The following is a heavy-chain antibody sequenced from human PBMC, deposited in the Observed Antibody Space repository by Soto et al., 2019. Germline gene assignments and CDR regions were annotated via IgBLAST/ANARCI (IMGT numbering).Heavy chain of an antibody. Sequence: GASVKVSCKASGYTFTGYYMHWVLQAPGQGLEWMGWINPNSGGTNYAQKFQGWVTMTRDASISTAYMGLGRLRSDDTAVYYCARVGDFWSGYYPTDYYYGMDVWGQGTTVTVSS. D-gene: IGHD3-3*01. CDR3: ARVGDFWSGYYPTDYYYGMDV. J-gene: IGHJ6*02. CDR2: INPNSGGT. V-gene: IGHV1-2*04. CDR1: GYTFTGYY.